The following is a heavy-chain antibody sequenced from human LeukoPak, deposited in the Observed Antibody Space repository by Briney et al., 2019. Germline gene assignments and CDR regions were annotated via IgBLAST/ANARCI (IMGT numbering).Heavy chain of an antibody. CDR2: ISSGSSTI. Sequence: GGSLRLSCAASGFIFSDYSMNWVRQAPGKGLEWVSYISSGSSTIYYADSVKGRFTISRDNAKNSLYLQMNSLRAEDTAVYYCARDLGAGGQGTLVTVSS. CDR3: ARDLGA. V-gene: IGHV3-48*04. CDR1: GFIFSDYS. J-gene: IGHJ4*02.